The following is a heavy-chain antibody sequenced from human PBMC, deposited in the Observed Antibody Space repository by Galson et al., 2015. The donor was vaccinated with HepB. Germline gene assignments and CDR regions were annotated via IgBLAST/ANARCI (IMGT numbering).Heavy chain of an antibody. Sequence: SVKVSCKVSGYTLTELSIHWVRQAPGKGLDWMGGFDPEDGETIYAQKFQGRVTMTEDTSTDTAYMELSSLRSEDTAVYYCATEARYCSSTSCYDYYYGMDVWGQGTTVTVSS. V-gene: IGHV1-24*01. J-gene: IGHJ6*02. CDR3: ATEARYCSSTSCYDYYYGMDV. D-gene: IGHD2-2*01. CDR1: GYTLTELS. CDR2: FDPEDGET.